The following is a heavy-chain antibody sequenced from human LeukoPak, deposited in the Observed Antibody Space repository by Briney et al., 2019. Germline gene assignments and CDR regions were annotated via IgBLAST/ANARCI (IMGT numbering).Heavy chain of an antibody. Sequence: PSETLSLTCTVSGDSISPISSSTYYWGWIRQAPGKGLEWIGSLYYGENAHYNPSLKSRATLSVDTSNNQFSLKLTSVTAADAAVYFCARQLPTAAADTRGYFDYWGQGAVVTVSS. CDR2: LYYGENA. CDR3: ARQLPTAAADTRGYFDY. D-gene: IGHD6-25*01. V-gene: IGHV4-39*01. J-gene: IGHJ4*02. CDR1: GDSISPISSSTYY.